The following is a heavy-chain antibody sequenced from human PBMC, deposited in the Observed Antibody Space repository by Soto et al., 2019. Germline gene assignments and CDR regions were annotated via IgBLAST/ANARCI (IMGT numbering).Heavy chain of an antibody. CDR3: AREMLYYYGPGSYYHTWFDP. D-gene: IGHD3-10*01. CDR1: DGYSISYS. J-gene: IGHJ5*02. Sequence: SDTYSVADGYSISYSGRRILKPTGKGLEWIGYIYYSGSTNYNPSLKSRVTISVDTSKNQFSLKLSSVTAADTAVYYCAREMLYYYGPGSYYHTWFDPWGQGTLVTVSS. V-gene: IGHV4-59*01. CDR2: IYYSGST.